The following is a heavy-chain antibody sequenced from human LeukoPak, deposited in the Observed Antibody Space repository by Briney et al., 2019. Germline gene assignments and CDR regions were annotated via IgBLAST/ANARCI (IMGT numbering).Heavy chain of an antibody. J-gene: IGHJ4*02. CDR2: IYYSGST. Sequence: PSETLSLTCTVSGGSISSYYWSWIRQPPGKGLEWIGYIYYSGSTNYNPSLKSRVNISVDTSKNQFSLKLSSVTAADTAVYYCARYSSGWYYFDYWGQGTLVTVSS. CDR1: GGSISSYY. CDR3: ARYSSGWYYFDY. D-gene: IGHD6-19*01. V-gene: IGHV4-59*01.